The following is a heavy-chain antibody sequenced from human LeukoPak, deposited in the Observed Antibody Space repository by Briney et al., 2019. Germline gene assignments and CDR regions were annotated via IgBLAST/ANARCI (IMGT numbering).Heavy chain of an antibody. Sequence: GGSLRLSCAASGFTFSSYAMHWVRQAPGKGLEWVAVISYDGSNKYYADSVKGRFTISRDNSKNTLYLQMNSLRAEDTAVYYCARDTRYYDSSGYYYFDYWGQGTLVTVSS. CDR2: ISYDGSNK. J-gene: IGHJ4*02. CDR3: ARDTRYYDSSGYYYFDY. D-gene: IGHD3-22*01. CDR1: GFTFSSYA. V-gene: IGHV3-30-3*01.